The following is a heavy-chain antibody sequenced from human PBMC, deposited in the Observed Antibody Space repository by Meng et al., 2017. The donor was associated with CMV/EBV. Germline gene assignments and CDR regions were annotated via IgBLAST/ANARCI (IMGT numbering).Heavy chain of an antibody. D-gene: IGHD4-11*01. V-gene: IGHV3-7*01. CDR2: IKQDGSEK. CDR3: ASYSNYGLYYYYGMDV. CDR1: GFTFSSYW. Sequence: GGSLRLSCAASGFTFSSYWMSWVRQAPGKGLEWVANIKQDGSEKYYVDSVKGRFTISRDNAKNSLYLQMNSLRAEDTAVYYCASYSNYGLYYYYGMDVWGQGTTVTVSS. J-gene: IGHJ6*02.